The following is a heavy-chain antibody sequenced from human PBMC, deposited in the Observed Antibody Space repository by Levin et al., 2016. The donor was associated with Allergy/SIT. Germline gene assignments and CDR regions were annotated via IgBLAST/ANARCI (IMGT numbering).Heavy chain of an antibody. CDR2: INPTSGGT. J-gene: IGHJ4*02. CDR3: ARGSRGANWNDVSDYFLDS. V-gene: IGHV1-2*02. Sequence: ASVKVSCKASGYPFTEYYIHWVRQAPGQGPEWMGWINPTSGGTYQPEKFQGRVAMTTDTSISTAYMELSRLTSDDTAVYSCARGSRGANWNDVSDYFLDSWGQGTLVTVSS. D-gene: IGHD1-1*01. CDR1: GYPFTEYY.